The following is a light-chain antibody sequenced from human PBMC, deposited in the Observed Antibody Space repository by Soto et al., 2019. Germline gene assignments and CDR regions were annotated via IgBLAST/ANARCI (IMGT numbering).Light chain of an antibody. CDR3: HQFNSYPIT. Sequence: AIQLTQSPSSLSASIGDRITITCRASQGISSALAWYQQRPGKGPELLMSDASTLHSGVPSRFSGSGSGTDFTLTISSLRPEDFATYYCHQFNSYPITFGQGTRLEIK. CDR2: DAS. V-gene: IGKV1-13*02. CDR1: QGISSA. J-gene: IGKJ5*01.